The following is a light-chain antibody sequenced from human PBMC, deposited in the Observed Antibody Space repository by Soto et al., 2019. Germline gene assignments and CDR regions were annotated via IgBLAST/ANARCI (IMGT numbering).Light chain of an antibody. Sequence: IVLTQSPGTLSLSPGERATLSCGASQTVSSNYLAWYQQKPGQAPRLLIYGASSRATGIPDRFSGSGSGTDFVPTISRLEPEDFAVYYCQQYFKSHSTFGQGTKVDIX. V-gene: IGKV3-20*01. CDR3: QQYFKSHST. CDR1: QTVSSNY. J-gene: IGKJ1*01. CDR2: GAS.